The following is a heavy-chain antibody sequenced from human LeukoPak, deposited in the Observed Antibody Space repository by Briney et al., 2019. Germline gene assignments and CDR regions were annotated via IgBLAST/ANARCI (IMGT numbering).Heavy chain of an antibody. D-gene: IGHD2-2*01. Sequence: GGSLRLSCAASGFTVSSYDMHWVRQVTGKGLEWVSTIGVAGDTYYSGSVKGRFTLSRENAKNSLFLQINSLRGEDTAVYYCGRGPAQYYYGMDVRGQGTAVTVSS. CDR1: GFTVSSYD. CDR2: IGVAGDT. J-gene: IGHJ6*02. V-gene: IGHV3-13*01. CDR3: GRGPAQYYYGMDV.